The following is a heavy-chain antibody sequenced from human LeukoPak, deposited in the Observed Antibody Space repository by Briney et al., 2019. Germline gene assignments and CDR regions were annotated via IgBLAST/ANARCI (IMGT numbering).Heavy chain of an antibody. J-gene: IGHJ4*02. CDR3: ARSRLHHNYGSGTNFDY. D-gene: IGHD3-10*01. V-gene: IGHV6-1*01. CDR2: TYYRSKWYN. CDR1: GDSVSSNSAA. Sequence: SQTLSLTCAISGDSVSSNSAAWNWIRQSPSRGLEWLGRTYYRSKWYNDYAVSVKSRITINPDTSKNQFSLQLNSVTPEDTAVYYCARSRLHHNYGSGTNFDYWGQGTLVTVSS.